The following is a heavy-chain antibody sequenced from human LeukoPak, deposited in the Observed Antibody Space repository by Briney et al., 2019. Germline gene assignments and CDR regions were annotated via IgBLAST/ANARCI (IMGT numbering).Heavy chain of an antibody. CDR2: IYSGGST. D-gene: IGHD3-3*01. CDR1: GFTVSSNY. CDR3: AGCITTFGVVVKPDYYYGMDV. Sequence: AGGSLRFSCAASGFTVSSNYMSWVRQAPGKGLEWVSVIYSGGSTYYADSVKGRFTISRDNSKNMLYLQMSSLRAEDTAVYYCAGCITTFGVVVKPDYYYGMDVWGQGTTVTVSS. V-gene: IGHV3-53*01. J-gene: IGHJ6*02.